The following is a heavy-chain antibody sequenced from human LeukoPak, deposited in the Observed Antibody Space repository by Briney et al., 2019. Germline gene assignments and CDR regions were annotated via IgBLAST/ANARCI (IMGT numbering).Heavy chain of an antibody. V-gene: IGHV4-59*11. J-gene: IGHJ4*02. CDR1: GGSISRHH. Sequence: TSETLSLTSSVSGGSISRHHWNWIRQAPGKGLEWVGFLHHTGSTDYNPSLKNRVTISGDTSKNQVSLILISVTAADTAVYYCARGVTTHYSLFESDGLFVGPLDSWGQGTLVTVSS. CDR2: LHHTGST. D-gene: IGHD4-17*01. CDR3: ARGVTTHYSLFESDGLFVGPLDS.